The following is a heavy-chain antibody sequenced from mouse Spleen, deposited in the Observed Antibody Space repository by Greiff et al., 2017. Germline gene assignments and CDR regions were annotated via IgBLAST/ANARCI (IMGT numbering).Heavy chain of an antibody. CDR3: ARGEGYYYAMDY. CDR1: GYSITSGYY. CDR2: ISYDGSN. Sequence: VQLKESGPGLVKPSQSLSLTCSVTGYSITSGYYWNWIRQFPGNKLEWMGYISYDGSNNYNPSLKNRISITRDTSKNQFFLKLNSVTTEDTATYYCARGEGYYYAMDYWGQGTSVTVSS. V-gene: IGHV3-6*01. J-gene: IGHJ4*01.